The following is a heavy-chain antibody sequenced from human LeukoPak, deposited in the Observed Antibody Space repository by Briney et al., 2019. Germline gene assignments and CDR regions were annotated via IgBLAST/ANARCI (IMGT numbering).Heavy chain of an antibody. D-gene: IGHD2-15*01. V-gene: IGHV3-53*01. Sequence: PGGSLRLSCAASGFTVSSNYMSWVRQAPGKGLEWVSVIYSGGSTYYADSVKGRFTISRDNSKNTLYLQMNSLRAEDTAVYYCARVPYVPEYCTGGSCYHWYFDLWGRGTLVTVSS. CDR2: IYSGGST. CDR3: ARVPYVPEYCTGGSCYHWYFDL. CDR1: GFTVSSNY. J-gene: IGHJ2*01.